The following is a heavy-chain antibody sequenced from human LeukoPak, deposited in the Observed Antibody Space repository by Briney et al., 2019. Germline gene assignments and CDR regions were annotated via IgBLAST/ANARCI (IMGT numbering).Heavy chain of an antibody. CDR2: IIPIFGTA. CDR1: GGTFSSYV. D-gene: IGHD6-13*01. Sequence: ASVKVSCKASGGTFSSYVISWVRLAPGQGLEWMGGIIPIFGTANYAQKFQGRVTITADESTSTAYMELSSLRSEDTAVYYCASYLYSSSWTPFDYWGQGTLVTVSS. J-gene: IGHJ4*02. CDR3: ASYLYSSSWTPFDY. V-gene: IGHV1-69*13.